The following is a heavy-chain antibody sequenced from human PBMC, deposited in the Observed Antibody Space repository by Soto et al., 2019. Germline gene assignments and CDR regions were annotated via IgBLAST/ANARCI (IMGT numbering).Heavy chain of an antibody. Sequence: DVQLLESGGGLVQPEGSRGLSCAASGFTFSSYAMGWVRQGPGKGLEWVAVVSIGGSTHYADSVRGRFTISRDNSKNTLSLQMNSLTADDTAEYFCAKRRGAGGHFDYWGQGALVTVSS. D-gene: IGHD2-15*01. J-gene: IGHJ4*02. CDR3: AKRRGAGGHFDY. CDR2: VSIGGST. V-gene: IGHV3-23*01. CDR1: GFTFSSYA.